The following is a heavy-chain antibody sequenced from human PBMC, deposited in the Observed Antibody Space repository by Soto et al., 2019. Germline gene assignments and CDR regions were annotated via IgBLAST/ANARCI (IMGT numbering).Heavy chain of an antibody. CDR1: GFTFISYA. J-gene: IGHJ5*02. D-gene: IGHD2-15*01. Sequence: GGSLRLSCAASGFTFISYAMSWGRQAPGKGLEWVSAISGSGGSTYYVDSVKGRFTISRDNSKNTLYLQMNSLRAEDTAVYYCAKDHGSGWFDPWGQGTLVTVSS. CDR2: ISGSGGST. CDR3: AKDHGSGWFDP. V-gene: IGHV3-23*01.